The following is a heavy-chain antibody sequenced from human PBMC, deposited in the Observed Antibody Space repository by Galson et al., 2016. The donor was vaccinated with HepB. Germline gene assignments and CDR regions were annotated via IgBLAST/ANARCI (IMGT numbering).Heavy chain of an antibody. D-gene: IGHD3-22*01. CDR1: GFTFSDYA. CDR3: VKDLTRSSYFYDSSGYYYGDY. CDR2: IGGNGGRT. V-gene: IGHV3-64D*08. J-gene: IGHJ4*02. Sequence: SLRLSCAASGFTFSDYAMHRVRQAPGKGLEYVSSIGGNGGRTYYADSVKGRFTISRDNSKNTLYLQISSLRAEDTAVYYCVKDLTRSSYFYDSSGYYYGDYWGQGTLVTVSS.